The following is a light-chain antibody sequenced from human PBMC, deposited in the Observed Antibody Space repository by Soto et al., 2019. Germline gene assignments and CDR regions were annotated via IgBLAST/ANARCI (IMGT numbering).Light chain of an antibody. J-gene: IGKJ1*01. CDR3: QQYDSSSWT. CDR1: QSVRSSS. CDR2: GAS. Sequence: PGERATLSCRASQSVRSSSLVWYQQKPGQAPRLLIYGASSRATGIPDRFSGSGSGTDFTLTISGLEPEDSAVYYCQQYDSSSWTFGQGTRVQIK. V-gene: IGKV3-20*01.